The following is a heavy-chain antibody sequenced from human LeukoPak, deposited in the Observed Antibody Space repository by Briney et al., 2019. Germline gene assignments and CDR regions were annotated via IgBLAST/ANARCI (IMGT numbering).Heavy chain of an antibody. V-gene: IGHV3-23*01. CDR2: ISGSGGST. J-gene: IGHJ3*01. CDR3: ARNMGDWGRAFDF. D-gene: IGHD7-27*01. Sequence: PSGGSLRLSCAASGFTFSSYAMSWVRQAPGKGLEWVSAISGSGGSTYYADSVKGRFTISRDNSKNTLYLQMNSLRAEDTAVYYCARNMGDWGRAFDFWGQGTMVTVSS. CDR1: GFTFSSYA.